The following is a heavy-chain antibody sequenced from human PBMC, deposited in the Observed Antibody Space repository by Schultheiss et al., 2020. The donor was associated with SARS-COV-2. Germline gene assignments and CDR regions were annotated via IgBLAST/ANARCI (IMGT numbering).Heavy chain of an antibody. CDR1: GGTFSSYG. V-gene: IGHV1-18*01. J-gene: IGHJ6*02. D-gene: IGHD2-2*01. CDR2: ISAYNGNT. CDR3: ARGCSSTSCYGDYYYGMDV. Sequence: ASVKVSCKASGGTFSSYGISWVRQAPGQGLEWMGWISAYNGNTNYAQKLQGRVTITADESTSTAYMELSSLRSEDTAVYYCARGCSSTSCYGDYYYGMDVWGQGTTVTVSS.